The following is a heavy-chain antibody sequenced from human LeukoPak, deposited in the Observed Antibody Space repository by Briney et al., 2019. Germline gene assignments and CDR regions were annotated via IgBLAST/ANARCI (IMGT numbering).Heavy chain of an antibody. J-gene: IGHJ4*02. Sequence: GASVKVSCKASGYTFTNYFLHWVRQAPGQGLEWMGIINPGGGSTSYARKFQGRVTMTRDTSTSTVYMELSSLRSEDTAMYYCARDLKSSASLEDWGQGTLVTVSS. D-gene: IGHD3-22*01. CDR1: GYTFTNYF. CDR3: ARDLKSSASLED. V-gene: IGHV1-46*01. CDR2: INPGGGST.